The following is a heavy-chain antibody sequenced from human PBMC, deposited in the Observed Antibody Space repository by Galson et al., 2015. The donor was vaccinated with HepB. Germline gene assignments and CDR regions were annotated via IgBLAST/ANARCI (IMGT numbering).Heavy chain of an antibody. CDR1: GYTFTNYY. V-gene: IGHV1-46*01. D-gene: IGHD3-3*01. CDR2: IYPSSGYT. J-gene: IGHJ4*02. Sequence: SVKVSCKASGYTFTNYYMHWVRQAPGQGLEWMGIIYPSSGYTNYAQKFQGRVTMTRDTSTSTVYMELSSLRSEDTAVYYCARDRHDFWSGYQIAPLDYWGQGTLVTVSS. CDR3: ARDRHDFWSGYQIAPLDY.